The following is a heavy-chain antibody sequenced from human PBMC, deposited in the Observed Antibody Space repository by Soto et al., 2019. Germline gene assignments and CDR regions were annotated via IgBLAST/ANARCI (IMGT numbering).Heavy chain of an antibody. D-gene: IGHD1-1*01. CDR2: FIPVVGVV. V-gene: IGHV1-69*04. CDR1: GGSLSTNS. J-gene: IGHJ4*02. Sequence: QVQLVQSGAEVKKPGSTVRVACKASGGSLSTNSLSWVRQAPGQGLEWMGRFIPVVGVVNYAQKLKGRVTISADTVTNTAYMELNSLTSDDTAVYYCARLERSADYWGQGTLVTVSS. CDR3: ARLERSADY.